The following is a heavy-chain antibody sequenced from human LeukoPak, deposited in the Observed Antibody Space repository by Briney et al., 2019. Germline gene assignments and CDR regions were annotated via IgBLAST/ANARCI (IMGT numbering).Heavy chain of an antibody. Sequence: GGSLRLSCAASGFTFSSYAMSWVRQAPGKGLEWVSAISGSGGSTYYADSVKGRFTISRDNSKNTLYLQMNSLRAEDTAVYYCAKDLGSVYYYDILTGYNMGADFDYWGQGTLVTVSS. CDR3: AKDLGSVYYYDILTGYNMGADFDY. D-gene: IGHD3-9*01. J-gene: IGHJ4*02. V-gene: IGHV3-23*01. CDR1: GFTFSSYA. CDR2: ISGSGGST.